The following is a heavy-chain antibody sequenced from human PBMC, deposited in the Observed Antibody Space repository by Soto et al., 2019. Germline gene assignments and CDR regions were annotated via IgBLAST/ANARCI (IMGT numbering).Heavy chain of an antibody. CDR1: GDTFNDYY. Sequence: QVQLVQSGAEVKKPGASVTVSCRSSGDTFNDYYIHWVRQAPGQGLAWMGWINPNGGVTKYAQKFQGWVSMTRDTSIRTVDMQLSRLRSDDTAVYYCARESGGATATLDYSYFYMDVWGTGTTVTVSS. CDR2: INPNGGVT. D-gene: IGHD5-12*01. CDR3: ARESGGATATLDYSYFYMDV. V-gene: IGHV1-2*04. J-gene: IGHJ6*03.